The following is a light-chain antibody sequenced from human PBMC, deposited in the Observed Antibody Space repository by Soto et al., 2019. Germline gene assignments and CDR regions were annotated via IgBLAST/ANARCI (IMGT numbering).Light chain of an antibody. Sequence: EIVMTQSPATLSVSPGERATLSCRASHSVSSDLAWYQHKPGQTPRLLIYDTSTRATGVPTRFSGSRSGAEFTLTINSLQSEYFAVYYCQPYNNGPLTFGGETKV. J-gene: IGKJ4*01. CDR2: DTS. V-gene: IGKV3-15*01. CDR1: HSVSSD. CDR3: QPYNNGPLT.